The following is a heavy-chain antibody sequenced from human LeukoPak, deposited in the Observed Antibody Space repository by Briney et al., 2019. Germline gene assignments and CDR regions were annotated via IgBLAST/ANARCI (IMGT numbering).Heavy chain of an antibody. V-gene: IGHV3-30-3*01. D-gene: IGHD6-13*01. CDR3: ARPSITSWYAFDI. CDR1: RFTFSSYA. Sequence: PGRSLRLSCAASRFTFSSYAMPWVRQAPGKGLEWVTIISYDGSNKYYADSVKGRFTISRDNSKNTLYLQMNSLRAEDTAVYYCARPSITSWYAFDIWGQGTMVTVSS. J-gene: IGHJ3*02. CDR2: ISYDGSNK.